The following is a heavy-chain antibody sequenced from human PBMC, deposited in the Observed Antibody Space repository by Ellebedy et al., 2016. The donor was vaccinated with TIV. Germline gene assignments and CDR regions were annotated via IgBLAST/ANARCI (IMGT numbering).Heavy chain of an antibody. V-gene: IGHV4-59*01. D-gene: IGHD3-22*01. CDR3: ARVNYYDSSGYYREDDY. J-gene: IGHJ4*02. CDR1: GGSISSYY. Sequence: SETLSLXCTVSGGSISSYYWSWIRQPPGKGLEWIGYIYYSGSTNYNPSLKSRVTISVDTSKNQFSLKLSSVTAADTAVYYCARVNYYDSSGYYREDDYWGQGTLVTVSS. CDR2: IYYSGST.